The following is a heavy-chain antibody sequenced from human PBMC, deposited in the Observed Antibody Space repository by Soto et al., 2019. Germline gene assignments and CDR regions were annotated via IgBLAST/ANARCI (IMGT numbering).Heavy chain of an antibody. Sequence: QVRLVQSGSEVKKPGASVKVSCKASGYTFTTYGLIWVRQAPGQGLEWMGWISPNNGNTNYAQNLQCRVIMTTDTSTSAAYLELRSLRSDDTAVYFCAREKCSGGSCYFDYWGQGTLVTVSS. CDR2: ISPNNGNT. J-gene: IGHJ4*02. CDR3: AREKCSGGSCYFDY. CDR1: GYTFTTYG. D-gene: IGHD2-15*01. V-gene: IGHV1-18*04.